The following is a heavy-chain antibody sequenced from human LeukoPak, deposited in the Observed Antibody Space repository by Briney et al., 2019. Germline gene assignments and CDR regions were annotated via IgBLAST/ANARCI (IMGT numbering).Heavy chain of an antibody. CDR2: ISYDGTNK. V-gene: IGHV3-30*03. CDR1: GFTFSSYG. J-gene: IGHJ4*02. D-gene: IGHD6-19*01. Sequence: PGGSLRLSCAVSGFTFSSYGMHWVRQAPGKGLEWMAVISYDGTNKYYADSVKGRFTISRDNSKNTLYLQMNSLRAEDTAVYYCARRTLGYSSGWYEDYWGQGTLVTVSS. CDR3: ARRTLGYSSGWYEDY.